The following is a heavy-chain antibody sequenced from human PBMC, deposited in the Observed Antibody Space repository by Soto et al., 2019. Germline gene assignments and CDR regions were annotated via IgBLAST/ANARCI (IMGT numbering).Heavy chain of an antibody. V-gene: IGHV3-11*01. CDR2: ISSSGSTI. Sequence: GGSLRLSCAASGFTFSDYYMSWIRQAPGKGLEWVSYISSSGSTIYYADSVKGRFTISGDNAKNSLYLQMNSLRAEDTAVYYCASWNGGSHDAFDIWGQGTMVTRLL. D-gene: IGHD1-1*01. J-gene: IGHJ3*02. CDR1: GFTFSDYY. CDR3: ASWNGGSHDAFDI.